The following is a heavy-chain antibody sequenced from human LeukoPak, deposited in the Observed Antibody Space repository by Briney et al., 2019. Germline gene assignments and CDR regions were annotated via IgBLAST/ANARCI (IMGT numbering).Heavy chain of an antibody. D-gene: IGHD2-15*01. J-gene: IGHJ4*02. Sequence: GESLKISCEGSGYSFTSYWIGWVRQMPGKGLEWMGIIYPGDSDTRYSPSFQGQVTISADKSISTAYLQWSSLKASDTAMYYCARRYCSGGSCWRYFDYWGQGTLVTVSS. CDR2: IYPGDSDT. CDR1: GYSFTSYW. CDR3: ARRYCSGGSCWRYFDY. V-gene: IGHV5-51*01.